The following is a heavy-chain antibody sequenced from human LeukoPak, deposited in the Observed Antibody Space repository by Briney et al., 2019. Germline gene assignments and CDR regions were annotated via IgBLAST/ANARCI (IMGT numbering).Heavy chain of an antibody. CDR1: GGSISSSSYY. CDR2: IYYSGST. J-gene: IGHJ4*02. V-gene: IGHV4-39*07. CDR3: ARDLRAVAGTGQVDY. Sequence: SETLSLTCTVSGGSISSSSYYWGWIRQPPGKGLEWIGSIYYSGSTYYNPSLKSRVTISVDTSKNQFSLKLSSVTAADTAVYYCARDLRAVAGTGQVDYWGQGTLVTVSS. D-gene: IGHD6-19*01.